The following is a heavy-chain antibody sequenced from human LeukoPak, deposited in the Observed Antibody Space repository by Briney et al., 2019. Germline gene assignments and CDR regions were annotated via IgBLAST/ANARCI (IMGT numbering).Heavy chain of an antibody. CDR2: IKQDGSEK. CDR3: ARVLAVSSSGYYNDAFDI. CDR1: GFTLSRYW. Sequence: GGSLRLSCVASGFTLSRYWMSWVRQAPGKGLEWVANIKQDGSEKYYVDSVKGRFTISRDNAKDSLYLQMDSLRAEDTAIYYCARVLAVSSSGYYNDAFDIWGQGTMVTVSP. J-gene: IGHJ3*02. V-gene: IGHV3-7*01. D-gene: IGHD3-22*01.